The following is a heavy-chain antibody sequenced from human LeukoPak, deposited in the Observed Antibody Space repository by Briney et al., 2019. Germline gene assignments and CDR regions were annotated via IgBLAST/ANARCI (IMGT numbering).Heavy chain of an antibody. J-gene: IGHJ6*02. V-gene: IGHV3-23*01. CDR1: GVTLSTYA. Sequence: QPGGSLRLSCAASGVTLSTYAMSWARQAPGKGLEWVSGISSSGSGDNTYYADSVKGRFTISRDSSKNTLYLQMNSLRAEDTAVYYCARDGPDTNGPQWSYYAMDVWGQGTTVTVSS. CDR2: ISSSGSGDNT. CDR3: ARDGPDTNGPQWSYYAMDV. D-gene: IGHD1-14*01.